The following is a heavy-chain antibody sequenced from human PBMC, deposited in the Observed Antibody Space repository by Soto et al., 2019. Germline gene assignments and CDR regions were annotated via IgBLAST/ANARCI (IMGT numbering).Heavy chain of an antibody. V-gene: IGHV4-31*03. CDR3: ARDSAPYDSSGYYGSAFDI. D-gene: IGHD3-22*01. J-gene: IGHJ3*02. Sequence: SETLSLTCTVSGGSISSGGYYWSWIRQHPGKGLEWIGYIYYSGSTYYNPSLKSRVTISVDTSKNQFSLKLSSVTAADTAVYYCARDSAPYDSSGYYGSAFDIWGQGTMVT. CDR1: GGSISSGGYY. CDR2: IYYSGST.